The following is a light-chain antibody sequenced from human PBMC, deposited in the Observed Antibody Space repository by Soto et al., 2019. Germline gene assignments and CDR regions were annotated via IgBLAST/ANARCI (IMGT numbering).Light chain of an antibody. CDR1: QSIHTS. CDR3: QQRNVWHPIT. CDR2: DST. Sequence: FLTQSPATLSLSPGERATLSCRASQSIHTSSAWYQQKPGQPPRLVVYDSTLRANGVPDRFGGSRSGTEFTLTINNLEHEDFAVYYCQQRNVWHPITFGQGTRLEIK. J-gene: IGKJ5*01. V-gene: IGKV3D-11*02.